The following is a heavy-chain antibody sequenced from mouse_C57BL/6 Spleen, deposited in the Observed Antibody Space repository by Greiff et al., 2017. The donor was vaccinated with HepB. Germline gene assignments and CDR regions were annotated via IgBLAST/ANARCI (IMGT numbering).Heavy chain of an antibody. V-gene: IGHV1-15*01. CDR3: TRGDYYGSSYAWFAY. J-gene: IGHJ3*01. CDR2: IDPETGGT. CDR1: GYTFTDYE. D-gene: IGHD1-1*01. Sequence: QVQLQQSGAELVRPGASVTLSCKASGYTFTDYEMHWVKQTPVHGLEWIGAIDPETGGTAYNQKFKGKAILTADKSSSTAYMELRSLTSEDSAVYYCTRGDYYGSSYAWFAYWGQGTLVTVSA.